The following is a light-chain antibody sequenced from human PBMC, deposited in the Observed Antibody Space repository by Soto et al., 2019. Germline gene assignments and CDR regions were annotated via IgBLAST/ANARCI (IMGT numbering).Light chain of an antibody. CDR3: QQYGRSVPIT. CDR2: GAS. V-gene: IGKV3-20*01. CDR1: QSVSNNY. J-gene: IGKJ5*01. Sequence: DIVMTQSPDSLAVSPGERATLSCMASQSVSNNYLAWYQQKPGQAPRLLIFGASSRATGIPDRFSGSGSGTDFTLTINRLEPEDFAVYYCQQYGRSVPITFGQGTRLEIK.